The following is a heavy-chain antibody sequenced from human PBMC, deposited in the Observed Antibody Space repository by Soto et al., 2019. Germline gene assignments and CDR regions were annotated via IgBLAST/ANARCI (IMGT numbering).Heavy chain of an antibody. J-gene: IGHJ4*02. V-gene: IGHV4-34*01. Sequence: SETLSLTCAVYGESFIGYYWNWIRQPPGKGLEWIGEINHSGSTNYNPSLKSRVTISVETSKNQFSLNLTSVTAADTAVYYCARAHDYRNSIDYWGQGTLVTVSS. CDR1: GESFIGYY. CDR3: ARAHDYRNSIDY. D-gene: IGHD4-4*01. CDR2: INHSGST.